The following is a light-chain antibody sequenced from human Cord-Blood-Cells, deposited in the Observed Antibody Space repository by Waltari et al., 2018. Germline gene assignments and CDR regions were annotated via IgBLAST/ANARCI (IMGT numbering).Light chain of an antibody. J-gene: IGKJ1*01. CDR3: QQYNSYSLT. Sequence: DIQMTQSPPTLSASVGDRVTITCLASQSISTWLAWYQQKPGKAPKLLIYAASSWERGVPARFSGSGSGTEFTLTISSLQPDDFAVYYCQQYNSYSLTFGQGTKVEIK. CDR2: AAS. V-gene: IGKV1-5*01. CDR1: QSISTW.